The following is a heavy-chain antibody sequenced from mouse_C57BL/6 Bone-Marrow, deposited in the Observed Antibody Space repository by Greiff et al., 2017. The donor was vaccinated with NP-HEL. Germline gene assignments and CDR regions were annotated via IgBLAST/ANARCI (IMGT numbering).Heavy chain of an antibody. J-gene: IGHJ2*01. CDR1: GFTFRSYT. CDR2: ISGGGGNT. Sequence: EVQLVESGGGLVKPGGSLKLSCAASGFTFRSYTMSWVRQTPEKRLEWVATISGGGGNTYYPDSVKGRFTISRDNAKNTLYLQMSSLRSEDTALYYCARRYYGRGFYFDYWGQGTTLTVSS. V-gene: IGHV5-9*01. CDR3: ARRYYGRGFYFDY. D-gene: IGHD1-1*01.